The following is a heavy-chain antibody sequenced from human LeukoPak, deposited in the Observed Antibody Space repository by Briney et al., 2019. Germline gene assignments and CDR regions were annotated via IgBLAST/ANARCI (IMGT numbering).Heavy chain of an antibody. J-gene: IGHJ4*02. Sequence: SETLSLTCGVSGDSISTTNWWSWVRQPPGQGLEWIGEISLTGRTNYNPSLNSRVTMSIDESRNQLSLNLTSVTAADTAIYYCSRESGAFCPFGHWGQGTLVIVPS. CDR2: ISLTGRT. V-gene: IGHV4-4*02. CDR1: GDSISTTNW. CDR3: SRESGAFCPFGH. D-gene: IGHD1-26*01.